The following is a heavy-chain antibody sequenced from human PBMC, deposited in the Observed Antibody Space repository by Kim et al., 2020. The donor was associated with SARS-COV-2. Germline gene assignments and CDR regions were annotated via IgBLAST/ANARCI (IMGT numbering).Heavy chain of an antibody. J-gene: IGHJ6*02. V-gene: IGHV4-4*02. Sequence: SETLSLTCAVSGDSIISGNWWSWVRQSPGKGLEWIGETSEDGDTNYNPSLKSRVTVSVDKWKNQIFLIMNSVNAADTAIYYCARSSRAKRGLDGWGQGTT. D-gene: IGHD6-13*01. CDR2: TSEDGDT. CDR1: GDSIISGNW. CDR3: ARSSRAKRGLDG.